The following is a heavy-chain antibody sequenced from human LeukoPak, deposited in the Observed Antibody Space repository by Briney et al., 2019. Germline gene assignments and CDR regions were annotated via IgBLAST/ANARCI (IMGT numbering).Heavy chain of an antibody. J-gene: IGHJ4*02. CDR3: ARIPYSSGWYYFDY. CDR1: GYSFTGSW. D-gene: IGHD6-19*01. Sequence: GESLKISCKGSGYSFTGSWIAWVRQKPGKGLEWMGRIDPSDSYTNYSPSFQGHVTISADKSINTAYLQWSSLKASDTAMYYCARIPYSSGWYYFDYWGQGTLVTVSS. V-gene: IGHV5-10-1*01. CDR2: IDPSDSYT.